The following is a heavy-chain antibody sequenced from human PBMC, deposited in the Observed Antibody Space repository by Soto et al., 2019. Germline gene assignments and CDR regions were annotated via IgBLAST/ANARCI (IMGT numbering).Heavy chain of an antibody. CDR2: IYYSGST. Sequence: QVQLQESGPGLVKPSQTLSLTCPVSGGSISSGGYYWSWIRQHPGKGLEWIGYIYYSGSTYYNPSLKSRVTISVDTSKNQFSLKLSSVTAANTAVYYCARTPTSARLDAFDIWGQGTMVTVSS. CDR3: ARTPTSARLDAFDI. D-gene: IGHD2-15*01. J-gene: IGHJ3*02. CDR1: GGSISSGGYY. V-gene: IGHV4-31*03.